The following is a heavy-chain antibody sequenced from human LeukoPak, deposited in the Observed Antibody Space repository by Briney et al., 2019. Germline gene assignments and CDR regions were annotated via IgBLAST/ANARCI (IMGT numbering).Heavy chain of an antibody. J-gene: IGHJ4*02. CDR3: SRDATGDH. Sequence: GGSLRLSCAVSEFTFSDHYMDWVRQAPGKGLEWVGRSRNRAKSYTTDYAASVKGRFTISRDDSKSTLYLQMNSLETEDTAVYYCSRDATGDHWGQGTLVSVSS. CDR2: SRNRAKSYTT. CDR1: EFTFSDHY. V-gene: IGHV3-72*01.